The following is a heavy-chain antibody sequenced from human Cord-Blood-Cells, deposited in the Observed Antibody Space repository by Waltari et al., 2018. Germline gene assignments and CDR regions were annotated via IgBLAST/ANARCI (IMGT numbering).Heavy chain of an antibody. CDR2: IIPIFSTA. CDR3: ATRTPAKADAFDI. J-gene: IGHJ3*02. D-gene: IGHD1-26*01. CDR1: GGTFSCSA. V-gene: IGHV1-69*01. Sequence: QVQLVQSGAEVKKPGSSVKVSCKASGGTFSCSAISWVRQAPGQGLEWMGGIIPIFSTANYAQKFQGRVTITADESTSTAYMELSSLRSEDTAVYYCATRTPAKADAFDIWGQGTMVTVSS.